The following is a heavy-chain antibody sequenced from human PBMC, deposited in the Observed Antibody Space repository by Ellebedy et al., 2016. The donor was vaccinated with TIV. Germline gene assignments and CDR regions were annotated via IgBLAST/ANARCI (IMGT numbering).Heavy chain of an antibody. CDR3: ISASYGSGSSLEY. CDR1: GFTFTNYA. Sequence: PGGSLRLSCAASGFTFTNYAIHCVRQGPGKGLVWVSHINDDGNRITYADSVRGRFTISRDKAKNTLFLQMDSLRAEDTDVYYCISASYGSGSSLEYWGQGTLVTVSP. J-gene: IGHJ4*02. V-gene: IGHV3-74*03. D-gene: IGHD3-10*01. CDR2: INDDGNRI.